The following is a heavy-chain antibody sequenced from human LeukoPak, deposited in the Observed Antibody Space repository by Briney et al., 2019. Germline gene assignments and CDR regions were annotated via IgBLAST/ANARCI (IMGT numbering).Heavy chain of an antibody. CDR2: MYYSGST. Sequence: PSETLSLTCTVSGGSISSYYWSWIRQPPGKGLEWIGYMYYSGSTNYNPSLKSRVTISVDTSKNQFSLKLSSVTAADTAVYYCARDMPSIVVVITGAFDIWGQGTMVTVSS. D-gene: IGHD3-22*01. V-gene: IGHV4-59*12. CDR3: ARDMPSIVVVITGAFDI. J-gene: IGHJ3*02. CDR1: GGSISSYY.